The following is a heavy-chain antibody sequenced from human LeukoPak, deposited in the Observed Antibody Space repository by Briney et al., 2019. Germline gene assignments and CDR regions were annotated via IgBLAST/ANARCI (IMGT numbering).Heavy chain of an antibody. V-gene: IGHV3-23*01. Sequence: GGSLRLSCAASGFTFSSYSMNWVRQAPGKGLEWVSATSPSGGSTYYADPVKGRFTISRDNSKNTLYLQMNSLRAEDTAVYYCAKRSDYGGNWNYFDYWGQGTLVTVSS. J-gene: IGHJ4*02. CDR2: TSPSGGST. D-gene: IGHD4-23*01. CDR1: GFTFSSYS. CDR3: AKRSDYGGNWNYFDY.